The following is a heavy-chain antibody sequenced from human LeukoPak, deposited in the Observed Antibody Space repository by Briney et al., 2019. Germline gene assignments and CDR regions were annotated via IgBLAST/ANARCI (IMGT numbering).Heavy chain of an antibody. V-gene: IGHV7-4-1*02. CDR2: INTNTGNP. D-gene: IGHD1-26*01. CDR3: ARASTPKVGATIYYFDY. Sequence: ASVKVSCKASGYIFTAYAINWLRQAPGQGLEWMGWINTNTGNPTYAQGFTGRFVFSLDTSVSTAYLQISSLKAEDTALYYCARASTPKVGATIYYFDYWGQGTLVTVSS. CDR1: GYIFTAYA. J-gene: IGHJ4*02.